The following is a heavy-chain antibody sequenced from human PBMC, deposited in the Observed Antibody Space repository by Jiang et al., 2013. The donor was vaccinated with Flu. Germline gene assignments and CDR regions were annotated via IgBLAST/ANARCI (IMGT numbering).Heavy chain of an antibody. Sequence: EWIGYIYYSGSTYYNPSLKSRVTISVDTSKNQFSLKLSSVTAADTAVYYCASLNSNGMDVWGQGTTVTVSS. CDR2: IYYSGST. D-gene: IGHD4-23*01. V-gene: IGHV4-31*02. J-gene: IGHJ6*02. CDR3: ASLNSNGMDV.